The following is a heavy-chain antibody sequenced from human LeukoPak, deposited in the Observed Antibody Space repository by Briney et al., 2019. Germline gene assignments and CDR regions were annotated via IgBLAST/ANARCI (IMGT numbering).Heavy chain of an antibody. J-gene: IGHJ4*02. CDR2: IIPIFGTA. Sequence: ASVNVSCKASGGTFSSHAISWVRQAPGQGLEWMGGIIPIFGTANYAQKFQGRVTITADESTSTAYMELSSLRSEDTAVYYCAREGYCSGGSCYELDYWGQGTLVTVSS. CDR1: GGTFSSHA. V-gene: IGHV1-69*13. CDR3: AREGYCSGGSCYELDY. D-gene: IGHD2-15*01.